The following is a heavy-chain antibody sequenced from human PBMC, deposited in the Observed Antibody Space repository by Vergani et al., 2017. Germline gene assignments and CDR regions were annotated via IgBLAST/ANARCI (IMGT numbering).Heavy chain of an antibody. D-gene: IGHD3-16*02. Sequence: QVQLVQSGAEVKKPGASVKVSCKASGYTFTSFAMHWVRQAPGQRLEWMGWINAGNGNTKYPQKFQGRVTITRDTSASTAYMELSSLRSEDTAVYYCAREGFYDYVWGSYLLRGGYYFDYGGQGTLVTVSS. J-gene: IGHJ4*01. CDR1: GYTFTSFA. V-gene: IGHV1-3*01. CDR2: INAGNGNT. CDR3: AREGFYDYVWGSYLLRGGYYFDY.